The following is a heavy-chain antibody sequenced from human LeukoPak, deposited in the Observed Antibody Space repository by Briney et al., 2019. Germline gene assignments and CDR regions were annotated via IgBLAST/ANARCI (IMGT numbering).Heavy chain of an antibody. CDR3: ARTWNYYMDV. V-gene: IGHV4-4*07. J-gene: IGHJ6*03. CDR1: GGSISSYY. CDR2: FYTTGST. Sequence: SETLSLTCTVSGGSISSYYWSWIRQPAGKGLEWIGRFYTTGSTNYNPSLKSRVSMSVDTSKNQFSLKLSSVTAADTAVYYCARTWNYYMDVWGKGTTVTVSS.